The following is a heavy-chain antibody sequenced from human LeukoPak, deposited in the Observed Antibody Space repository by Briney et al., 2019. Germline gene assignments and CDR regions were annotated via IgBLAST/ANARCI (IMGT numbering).Heavy chain of an antibody. CDR2: TNHSGST. V-gene: IGHV4-34*01. J-gene: IGHJ6*03. D-gene: IGHD3-16*02. Sequence: PSETLSFTCAVYGGSFSGYYWSWIRQPPGKGLEWIGETNHSGSTNYNPSLKSRVTISVDTSKNQFSLKLSSVTAADTAVYYCARPGRGYTATHYYYYMDVWGKGTTVTVSS. CDR3: ARPGRGYTATHYYYYMDV. CDR1: GGSFSGYY.